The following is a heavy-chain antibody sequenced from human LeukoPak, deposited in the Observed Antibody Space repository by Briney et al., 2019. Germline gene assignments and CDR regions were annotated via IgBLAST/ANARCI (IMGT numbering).Heavy chain of an antibody. CDR1: GGTFSSYA. D-gene: IGHD1-7*01. J-gene: IGHJ4*02. V-gene: IGHV1-69*05. Sequence: GASVKVSCKASGGTFSSYAISWVRQAPGQGLEWMGGIIPIFGTANYAQKFQGRVTITTDESTSTAYMELSSLRSEDTAVYYCATPQPNWNYKHRFDYWGQGTLVTVSS. CDR2: IIPIFGTA. CDR3: ATPQPNWNYKHRFDY.